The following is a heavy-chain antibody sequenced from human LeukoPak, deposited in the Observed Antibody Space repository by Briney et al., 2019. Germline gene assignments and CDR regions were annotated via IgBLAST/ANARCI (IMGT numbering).Heavy chain of an antibody. V-gene: IGHV1-69*13. J-gene: IGHJ4*02. D-gene: IGHD6-13*01. CDR2: IIPIFGTA. CDR1: GGTFSSYA. Sequence: ASVKVSCKASGGTFSSYAISWVRQAPGQGLEWMGGIIPIFGTANYAQKFQGRVTITADESTSTAYMELSSLRSEDTAGYYCGIAAASEDFDYWGQGTLVTVSS. CDR3: GIAAASEDFDY.